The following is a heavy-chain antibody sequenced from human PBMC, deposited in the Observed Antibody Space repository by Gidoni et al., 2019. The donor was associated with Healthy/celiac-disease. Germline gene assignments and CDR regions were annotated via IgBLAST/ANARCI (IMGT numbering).Heavy chain of an antibody. CDR1: GGSTSSGSYY. J-gene: IGHJ6*03. D-gene: IGHD2-2*01. V-gene: IGHV4-61*02. CDR3: ARDRVVVVPAAPPSYYMDV. Sequence: QVQLQESAPGLVKPSQTLSLTCTVSGGSTSSGSYYWSWIRQPAGKGLEWIGRIYTSGSTNYNPALKSRVTISVDTSKNQFSLKLSSVTAADTAVYYCARDRVVVVPAAPPSYYMDVWGKGTTVTVSS. CDR2: IYTSGST.